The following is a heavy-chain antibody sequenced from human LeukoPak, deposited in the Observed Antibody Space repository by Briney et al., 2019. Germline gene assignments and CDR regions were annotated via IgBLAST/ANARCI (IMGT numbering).Heavy chain of an antibody. D-gene: IGHD2-8*02. J-gene: IGHJ4*02. CDR2: IFPSGGEI. CDR1: GFTFSTFA. V-gene: IGHV3-23*01. CDR3: ATYRQVLLPFES. Sequence: GGSLRLSCAASGFTFSTFAMIWVRQPPGKGLEWVSSIFPSGGEIHYADSVRGRFTIPSDNSKSTLSLQMNSLRAEDTAIYYCATYRQVLLPFESWGQGTLVTVSS.